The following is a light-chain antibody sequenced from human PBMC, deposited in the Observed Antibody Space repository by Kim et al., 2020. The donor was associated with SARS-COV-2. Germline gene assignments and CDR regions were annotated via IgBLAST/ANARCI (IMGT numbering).Light chain of an antibody. CDR3: QQYNSYSPLT. Sequence: DIQMTQSPSTLSASVGDRVTITCRASQSISSWLAWYQQQSGKAPKLLIYKASSLESGVPSRFSGSGSGTECTLTISSLQPDDFATYYCQQYNSYSPLTFGPGTKVDIK. V-gene: IGKV1-5*03. CDR1: QSISSW. J-gene: IGKJ3*01. CDR2: KAS.